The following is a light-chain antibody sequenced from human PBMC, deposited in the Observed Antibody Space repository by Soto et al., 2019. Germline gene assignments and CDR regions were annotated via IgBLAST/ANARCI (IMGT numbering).Light chain of an antibody. Sequence: QSALTQPASVSGSPGQSITISCTGTSNDFANYNYVSWYQQHPGKAPKLMIFDVSSRPSGISNRFSGSKSDNTASLTISGLQAEDEADYYCSSYTSSSTLVVFGGGTKLTVL. CDR1: SNDFANYNY. CDR3: SSYTSSSTLVV. J-gene: IGLJ2*01. V-gene: IGLV2-14*03. CDR2: DVS.